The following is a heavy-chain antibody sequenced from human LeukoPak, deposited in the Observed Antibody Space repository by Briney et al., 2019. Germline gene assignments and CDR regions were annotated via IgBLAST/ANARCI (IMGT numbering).Heavy chain of an antibody. V-gene: IGHV3-23*01. CDR1: GFTFSSYA. D-gene: IGHD2-21*02. J-gene: IGHJ4*02. CDR3: AKAANKIGGVTPQHSLAY. Sequence: GGSLRLSCAASGFTFSSYAMSWVRQAPGKGLEWVSAISGSGGSTYYADSVKGRFTISRDNSKNTLYLQMNTLIADDTAVYYCAKAANKIGGVTPQHSLAYWGQGPLVTASS. CDR2: ISGSGGST.